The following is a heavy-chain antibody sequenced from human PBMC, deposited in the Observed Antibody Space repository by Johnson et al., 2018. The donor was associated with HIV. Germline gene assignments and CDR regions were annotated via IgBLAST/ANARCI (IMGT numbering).Heavy chain of an antibody. CDR1: GFTFSSYA. Sequence: QVQLVESGGNVVRPGGSLRLSCAASGFTFSSYAMHWVRQAPGKGLEWVAVISYDGSNKYYADSVKGRFTISRDNSKNTLYLQMNSLRAEDTAVYYCAKGPQGIATPDAFDIWGQGTMVTVSS. D-gene: IGHD2-21*01. CDR3: AKGPQGIATPDAFDI. V-gene: IGHV3-30-3*01. CDR2: ISYDGSNK. J-gene: IGHJ3*02.